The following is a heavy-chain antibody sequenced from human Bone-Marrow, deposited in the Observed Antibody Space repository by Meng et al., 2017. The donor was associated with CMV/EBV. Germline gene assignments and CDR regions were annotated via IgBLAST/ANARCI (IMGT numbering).Heavy chain of an antibody. V-gene: IGHV3-74*01. Sequence: LSCVASGFTFSTFWMHWVRQVPGKGLVWVTRINEDGSTTNYADSVKGRFTISRDNAKNTLYLQMNSLRGEDTAVYFCARDMGGWGSALGQGTLVTVSS. CDR1: GFTFSTFW. D-gene: IGHD3-10*01. CDR2: INEDGSTT. CDR3: ARDMGGWGSA. J-gene: IGHJ5*02.